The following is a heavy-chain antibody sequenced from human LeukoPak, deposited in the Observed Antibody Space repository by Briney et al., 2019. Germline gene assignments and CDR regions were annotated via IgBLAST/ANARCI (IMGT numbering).Heavy chain of an antibody. CDR3: AREGDYEVDAFDI. CDR2: IKQDGSEK. D-gene: IGHD4-17*01. CDR1: GFTFSSYW. V-gene: IGHV3-7*01. Sequence: GGSLRLSCAASGFTFSSYWMSWVRQAPGKGLEWVANIKQDGSEKYYVDSVKGRFTISRDNAKNSLYLQMNSLRAEDTAVYYCAREGDYEVDAFDIWGQGTMVTVSS. J-gene: IGHJ3*02.